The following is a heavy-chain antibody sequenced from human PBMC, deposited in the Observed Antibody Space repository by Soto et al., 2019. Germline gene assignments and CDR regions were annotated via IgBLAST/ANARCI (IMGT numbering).Heavy chain of an antibody. V-gene: IGHV1-69*13. D-gene: IGHD3-3*01. CDR3: ARVHGAYYDFWSGPLQQ. CDR2: IIPIFGTA. Sequence: SVKVSCKASGGTFSSYAISWVQQAPGQGLEWMGGIIPIFGTANYAQKFQGRVTITADESTSTAYMELSSLRSEDTAVYYCARVHGAYYDFWSGPLQQWGQGTLVTVSS. J-gene: IGHJ1*01. CDR1: GGTFSSYA.